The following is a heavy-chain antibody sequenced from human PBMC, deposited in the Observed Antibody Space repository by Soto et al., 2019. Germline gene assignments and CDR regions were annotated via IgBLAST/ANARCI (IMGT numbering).Heavy chain of an antibody. CDR3: ARIIITSQNTPRGIYYYYMDV. CDR2: IYYSGST. J-gene: IGHJ6*03. V-gene: IGHV4-39*01. Sequence: SETLSLTCTVSGGSISSSSYYWGWIRQPPGKGLEWIGSIYYSGSTYYNPSLKSRVTISVDTSKNQFSLKLSSVTAADTAVYYCARIIITSQNTPRGIYYYYMDVWGKGTTVTVSS. D-gene: IGHD3-10*01. CDR1: GGSISSSSYY.